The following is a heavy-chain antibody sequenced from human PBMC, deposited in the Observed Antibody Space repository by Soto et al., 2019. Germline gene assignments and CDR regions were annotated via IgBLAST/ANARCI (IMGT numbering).Heavy chain of an antibody. CDR2: IYSGGST. V-gene: IGHV3-66*01. CDR3: SRGLNSGLPDLCE. CDR1: GFTVSSNY. Sequence: EVQLVESGGGLVQPGGSLRLSCAASGFTVSSNYMSWVRQATGKGLEWVSVIYSGGSTYYADSVKGRFTISRDNSKNTLYLRMNSPRAEGTAVYFCSRGLNSGLPDLCEWGQGTLVTVSS. D-gene: IGHD5-12*01. J-gene: IGHJ4*02.